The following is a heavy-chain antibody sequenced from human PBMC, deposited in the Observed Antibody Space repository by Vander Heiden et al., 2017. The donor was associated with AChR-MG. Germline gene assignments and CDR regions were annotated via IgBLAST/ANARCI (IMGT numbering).Heavy chain of an antibody. CDR2: INPNSGGT. V-gene: IGHV1-2*02. CDR3: ARAYYDFWSGYYTGFSKALGYWFDP. D-gene: IGHD3-3*01. J-gene: IGHJ5*02. Sequence: QVQLVQSGAEVKKPGASVKVSCKASGYTFTGYYMHWVRQAPGQGLEWMGWINPNSGGTNYAQKFQGRVTMTRDTSISTAYMELSRLRSDDTAVYYCARAYYDFWSGYYTGFSKALGYWFDPWGQGTLVTVSS. CDR1: GYTFTGYY.